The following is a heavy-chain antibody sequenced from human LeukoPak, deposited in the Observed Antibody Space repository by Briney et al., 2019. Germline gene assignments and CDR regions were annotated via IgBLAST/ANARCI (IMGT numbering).Heavy chain of an antibody. V-gene: IGHV4-30-2*03. CDR1: GGSISRGGYS. J-gene: IGHJ6*02. D-gene: IGHD2-15*01. Sequence: PSETLSLTCAVSGGSISRGGYSWSWIRQPPGKGLEWIGSIYYSWSTYYNPSLKSRVTISVDTSKNQFSLKLSSVTAADTAVYYCATGYCSGGSCYSHYYYYGMDVWGQGTTVTVSS. CDR2: IYYSWST. CDR3: ATGYCSGGSCYSHYYYYGMDV.